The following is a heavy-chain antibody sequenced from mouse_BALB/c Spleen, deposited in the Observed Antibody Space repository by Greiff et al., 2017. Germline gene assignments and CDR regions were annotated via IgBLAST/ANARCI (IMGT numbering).Heavy chain of an antibody. CDR2: INPYNDGT. D-gene: IGHD1-1*01. Sequence: EVQLQQSGPELVKPGASVKMSCKASGYTFTSYVMHWVKQKPGQGLEWIGYINPYNDGTKYNEKFKGKATLTSDKSSSTAYMELSSLTSEDSAVYYCARYYGSSYYAMDYWGQGTSVTVSS. V-gene: IGHV1-14*01. J-gene: IGHJ4*01. CDR1: GYTFTSYV. CDR3: ARYYGSSYYAMDY.